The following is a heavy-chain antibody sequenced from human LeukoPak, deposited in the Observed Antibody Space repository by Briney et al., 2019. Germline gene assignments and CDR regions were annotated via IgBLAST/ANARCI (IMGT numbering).Heavy chain of an antibody. Sequence: GGSLRLSCAASGFSFSNYAISWVRQAPGKGLEWVSVISGSGGTTFYADPVKGRFTISRDNSNNTLYLQMNSLRVGDTAVYYCAKGRTVLNGALDVWGQGTMVTVSS. CDR3: AKGRTVLNGALDV. CDR1: GFSFSNYA. D-gene: IGHD2-8*01. CDR2: ISGSGGTT. V-gene: IGHV3-23*01. J-gene: IGHJ3*01.